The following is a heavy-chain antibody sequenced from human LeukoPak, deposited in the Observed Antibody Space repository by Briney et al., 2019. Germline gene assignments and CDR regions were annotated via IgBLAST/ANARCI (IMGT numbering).Heavy chain of an antibody. Sequence: ASVKVSCKASGYTFTGYYLHWVRQAPGQGLEWMGWINPNSSGTNYAQKFQGWVTMTRDTSISTAYMELSRLRSDDTAVYYCARDYGDYPGYAFDIWAKGQWSPSLQ. J-gene: IGHJ3*02. V-gene: IGHV1-2*04. CDR1: GYTFTGYY. D-gene: IGHD4-17*01. CDR3: ARDYGDYPGYAFDI. CDR2: INPNSSGT.